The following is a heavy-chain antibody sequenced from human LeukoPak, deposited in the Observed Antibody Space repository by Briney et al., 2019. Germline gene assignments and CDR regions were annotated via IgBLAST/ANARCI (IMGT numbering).Heavy chain of an antibody. J-gene: IGHJ6*03. D-gene: IGHD2-2*03. CDR3: ARDGYRLSGYFYYMDV. CDR2: INTHNGDT. V-gene: IGHV1-18*01. Sequence: ASVKVSCKASRYTFASFGITWVRQAPGQGLEWMGWINTHNGDTNYAQKLQGRVTMTTDTSTSTAYMELRSLRSDDTAVYYCARDGYRLSGYFYYMDVWGKGTTVTVSS. CDR1: RYTFASFG.